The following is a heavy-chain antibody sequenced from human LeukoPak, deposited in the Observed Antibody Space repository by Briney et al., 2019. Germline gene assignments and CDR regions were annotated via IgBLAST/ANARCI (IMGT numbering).Heavy chain of an antibody. V-gene: IGHV4-38-2*02. J-gene: IGHJ3*02. CDR1: GYSISSGYY. CDR3: ARDGVKVRGVIIGDAFDI. CDR2: IYRSGST. D-gene: IGHD3-10*01. Sequence: SETLSLTCTVSGYSISSGYYWGWIRQPPGKGLEWIGSIYRSGSTYYNSSLKSRVTISVDTSKNQFSLKLSSVTAADTAVYYCARDGVKVRGVIIGDAFDIWGQGTMVTVSS.